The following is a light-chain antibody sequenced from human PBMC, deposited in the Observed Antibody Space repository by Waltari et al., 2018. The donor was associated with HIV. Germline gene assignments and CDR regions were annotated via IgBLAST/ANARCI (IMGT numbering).Light chain of an antibody. CDR2: DAS. V-gene: IGKV3-11*01. J-gene: IGKJ4*01. Sequence: EIVLTQSPATLSLSPGERATLSCRASQSVSSYLAWYQQKPGQAPRLLIYDASNRATCIPARFSGSGSGTDFTLTISSLEPEDFAVYYCQQRSNWPLTFGGGTKLEIK. CDR1: QSVSSY. CDR3: QQRSNWPLT.